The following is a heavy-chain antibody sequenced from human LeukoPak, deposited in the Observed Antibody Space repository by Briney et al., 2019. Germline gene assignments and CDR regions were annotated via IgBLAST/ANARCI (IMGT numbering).Heavy chain of an antibody. J-gene: IGHJ4*02. D-gene: IGHD3-10*01. CDR2: ISYDGTTT. V-gene: IGHV3-30-3*01. CDR3: ARGHGSGSFLIDY. Sequence: PGRSLRLSCAASGFTFSNYAMHWVRRAPGKGLEWVAIISYDGTTTHYSNSVKGRFTISRDNSRDTLYLQMNSLRPEDTAVYYCARGHGSGSFLIDYWGQGTLVTVSS. CDR1: GFTFSNYA.